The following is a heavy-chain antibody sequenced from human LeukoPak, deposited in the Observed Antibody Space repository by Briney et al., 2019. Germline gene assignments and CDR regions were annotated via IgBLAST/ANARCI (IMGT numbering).Heavy chain of an antibody. D-gene: IGHD3-22*01. CDR1: GGSISSSSYY. V-gene: IGHV4-39*07. CDR3: AGDSSGYYYLDY. CDR2: MYYSGST. J-gene: IGHJ4*02. Sequence: SETLSLTCTVSGGSISSSSYYRGWIRQPPGKGLEWIGSMYYSGSTYYNPSLKSRVSISVDTSKNQFSLKLSSVTAADTAVYYCAGDSSGYYYLDYWGQGTLVTVSS.